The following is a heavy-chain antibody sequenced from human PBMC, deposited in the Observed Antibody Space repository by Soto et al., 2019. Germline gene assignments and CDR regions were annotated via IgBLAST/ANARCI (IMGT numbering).Heavy chain of an antibody. CDR1: GYTFTNYG. D-gene: IGHD3-16*01. V-gene: IGHV1-18*01. Sequence: ASVKVSCKASGYTFTNYGITWVRQAPGQGLEWVGWISAYNGDTDYAQNLQGRVTMTTDTSTSTAYMELRSLRSDDTAVYYCARLHTYGVVYWGQGTLVTVSS. J-gene: IGHJ4*02. CDR2: ISAYNGDT. CDR3: ARLHTYGVVY.